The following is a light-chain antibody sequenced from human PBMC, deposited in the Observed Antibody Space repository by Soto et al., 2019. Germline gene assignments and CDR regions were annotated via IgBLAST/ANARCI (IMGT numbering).Light chain of an antibody. CDR1: QSVSDN. V-gene: IGKV3-15*01. Sequence: EIVMAQSPATLSMSPWETATLSCGASQSVSDNLAWYQQKPGQAPRLLIYGASTRATGIPARFSGSGSGTEFTLTISSLQSEDFAVYYCQQYNNWPWTFGQGTKV. CDR2: GAS. J-gene: IGKJ1*01. CDR3: QQYNNWPWT.